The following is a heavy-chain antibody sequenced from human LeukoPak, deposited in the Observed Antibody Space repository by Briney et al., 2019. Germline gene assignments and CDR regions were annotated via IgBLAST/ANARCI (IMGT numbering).Heavy chain of an antibody. D-gene: IGHD3-10*01. CDR3: ARLGPDFGSGSYFFASPRINWFDP. CDR2: IYPGDSDT. J-gene: IGHJ5*02. V-gene: IGHV5-51*01. CDR1: GYSFTSYW. Sequence: GESLKISCKGSGYSFTSYWIGWVRQMPGKGLEWMGIIYPGDSDTRYSPSFQGQVTILADKSISTAYLQWSSLKASDTAMYYCARLGPDFGSGSYFFASPRINWFDPWGQGTLVTVSS.